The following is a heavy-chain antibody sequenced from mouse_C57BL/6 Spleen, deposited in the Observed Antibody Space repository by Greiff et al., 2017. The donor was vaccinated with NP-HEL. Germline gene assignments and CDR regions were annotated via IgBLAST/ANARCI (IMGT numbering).Heavy chain of an antibody. Sequence: QVQLQQSGAELVRPGASVKLSCKASGYTFTDYYINWVKQRPGQGLEWIARIYPGSGNTYYNEKFKGKATLTAEKSSSTAYMQLSSLTSEDSAVYFCARSFITTVVEGLDYWGQGTTLTVSS. CDR3: ARSFITTVVEGLDY. CDR2: IYPGSGNT. J-gene: IGHJ2*01. CDR1: GYTFTDYY. D-gene: IGHD1-1*01. V-gene: IGHV1-76*01.